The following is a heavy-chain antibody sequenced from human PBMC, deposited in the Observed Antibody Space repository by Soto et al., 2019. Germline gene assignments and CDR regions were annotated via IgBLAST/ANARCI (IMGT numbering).Heavy chain of an antibody. Sequence: QVQLVQSGAEVKKPGSSVKVSCRASGVSFTNHGISWLRQAPGQGLEWIGGFTPKFGTANYAPKFQGRVPITADESRTTASVTLSSLRPEDTAVYFWARGVVSGFEHWYFDLWGRGTLITVSS. D-gene: IGHD5-12*01. CDR3: ARGVVSGFEHWYFDL. V-gene: IGHV1-69*01. CDR2: FTPKFGTA. CDR1: GVSFTNHG. J-gene: IGHJ2*01.